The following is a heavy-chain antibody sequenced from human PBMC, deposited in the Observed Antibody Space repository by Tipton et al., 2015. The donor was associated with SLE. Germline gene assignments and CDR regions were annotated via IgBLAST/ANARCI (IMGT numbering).Heavy chain of an antibody. Sequence: TLSLICTVSGGSISSYYWSWIRQPPGKGLEWIGYIYYSGSTNYNPSLKSRVTISVDTSKNQFSLKLSSVTAADTAVYYCARDLRDTDNWFDPWGQGTLVTASS. J-gene: IGHJ5*02. CDR2: IYYSGST. V-gene: IGHV4-59*12. CDR1: GGSISSYY. CDR3: ARDLRDTDNWFDP.